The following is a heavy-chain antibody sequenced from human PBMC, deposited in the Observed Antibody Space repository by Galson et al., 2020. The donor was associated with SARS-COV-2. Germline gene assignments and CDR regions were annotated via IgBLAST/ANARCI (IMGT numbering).Heavy chain of an antibody. CDR3: GKSAVVKGSNYYALRGMDV. Sequence: GESLKISCAASGFTFSNYAMSWVRQAPGKGLEWVSTISGSGISTYYADSVQGRFTISRDNSKNTLYLQMNSLGAEDTAVYYCGKSAVVKGSNYYALRGMDVWGQGTTVTVSS. CDR1: GFTFSNYA. J-gene: IGHJ6*02. V-gene: IGHV3-23*01. CDR2: ISGSGIST. D-gene: IGHD1-26*01.